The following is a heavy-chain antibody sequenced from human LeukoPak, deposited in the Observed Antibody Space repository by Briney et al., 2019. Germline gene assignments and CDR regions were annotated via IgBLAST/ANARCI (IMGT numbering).Heavy chain of an antibody. CDR2: IRSKAYGGTT. CDR1: GFTFGDYA. V-gene: IGHV3-49*04. D-gene: IGHD3-22*01. Sequence: GGSLRLSCTASGFTFGDYAMSWVRQAPGKGLEWVGFIRSKAYGGTTEYAASVKGRFTISRDDSKSIAHLQMNSLKTEDTAVYYCTRVSELTKYYYDSSGYYQNFDYWGQGTLVTVSS. J-gene: IGHJ4*02. CDR3: TRVSELTKYYYDSSGYYQNFDY.